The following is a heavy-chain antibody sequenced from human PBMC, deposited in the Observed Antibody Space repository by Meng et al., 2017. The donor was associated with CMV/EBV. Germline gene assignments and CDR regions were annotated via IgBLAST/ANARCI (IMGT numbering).Heavy chain of an antibody. J-gene: IGHJ4*02. CDR2: INPSGGST. V-gene: IGHV1-46*01. CDR3: ALAEYSSSLFDY. CDR1: GYAFTSYY. Sequence: QGQLVQAGAEVKKTGASGKVSCKASGYAFTSYYMHWVRQAPGQGLEWMGIINPSGGSTSYAQKFQGRVTMTRDTSTSTVYMELSSLRSEDTAVYYCALAEYSSSLFDYWGQGTLVTVSS. D-gene: IGHD6-13*01.